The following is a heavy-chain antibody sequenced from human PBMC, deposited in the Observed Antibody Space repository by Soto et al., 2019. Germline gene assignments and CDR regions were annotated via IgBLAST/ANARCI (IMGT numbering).Heavy chain of an antibody. CDR3: ARDLRATGKGSGDYYYYGMDV. Sequence: PSETLSLTCTVSGGSISSGGYYWSWIRQHPGKGLEWIGYIYYSGSTYYNPSLKSRVTISVDTSKNQFSLKLSSVTAADTAVYYCARDLRATGKGSGDYYYYGMDVWGQGTMATVSS. V-gene: IGHV4-31*03. D-gene: IGHD1-1*01. CDR1: GGSISSGGYY. CDR2: IYYSGST. J-gene: IGHJ6*02.